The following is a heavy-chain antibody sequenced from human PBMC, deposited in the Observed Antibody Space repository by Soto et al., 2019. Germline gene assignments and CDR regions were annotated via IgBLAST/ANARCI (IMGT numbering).Heavy chain of an antibody. CDR2: ISAYNGNT. J-gene: IGHJ4*02. D-gene: IGHD3-22*01. CDR3: ARGRGGRYYDSSGYHMDY. V-gene: IGHV1-18*01. Sequence: QVQLVQSGAEVKKPGASVKVSCKASGYTFTSYGISWVRQAPGQGLEWMGWISAYNGNTNYAQKLQGRVTMTTDTATSTAYMELRSLRSDDTAVYYLARGRGGRYYDSSGYHMDYWGQGTLVTVSS. CDR1: GYTFTSYG.